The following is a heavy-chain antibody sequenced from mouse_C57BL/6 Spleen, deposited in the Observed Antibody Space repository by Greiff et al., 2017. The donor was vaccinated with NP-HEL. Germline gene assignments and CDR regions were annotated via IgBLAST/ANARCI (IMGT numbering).Heavy chain of an antibody. CDR3: ARDGYDRDYAMDY. J-gene: IGHJ4*01. D-gene: IGHD2-3*01. V-gene: IGHV3-6*01. Sequence: EVKLMESGPGLVKPSQSLSLTCSVTGYSITSGYYWNWIRQFPGNKLEWMGYISYDGSNNYNPSLKNRISITRDTSKNQFFLKLNSVTTEDTATYYCARDGYDRDYAMDYWGQGTSVTVSS. CDR1: GYSITSGYY. CDR2: ISYDGSN.